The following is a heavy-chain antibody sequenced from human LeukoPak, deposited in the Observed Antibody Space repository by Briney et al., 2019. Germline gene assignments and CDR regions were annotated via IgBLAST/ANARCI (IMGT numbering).Heavy chain of an antibody. J-gene: IGHJ4*02. CDR1: GGSFSGYY. CDR2: INHSGST. Sequence: SETLSLTCAVYGGSFSGYYWSWIRQPPGKGLEWFGVINHSGSTNYNPSLKSRVTISVDTSKNQFSLKLSSVTAADTAVYYCARGAATGYYFDYWGQGTLVTVSS. CDR3: ARGAATGYYFDY. D-gene: IGHD6-25*01. V-gene: IGHV4-34*01.